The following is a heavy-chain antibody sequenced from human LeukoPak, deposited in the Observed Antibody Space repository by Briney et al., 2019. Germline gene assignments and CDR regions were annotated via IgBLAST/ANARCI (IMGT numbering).Heavy chain of an antibody. D-gene: IGHD3-10*01. CDR1: GGSFSGYY. V-gene: IGHV4-34*01. CDR2: INHSGST. CDR3: ARRESLGHMDV. Sequence: PSETLSLTCAVYGGSFSGYYWSWIRQPPGKGLEWIGEINHSGSTNYNPSLKSRVTISVDTSKNQFSLKLSSVTAADTAVYYCARRESLGHMDVWGKGTTVTISS. J-gene: IGHJ6*03.